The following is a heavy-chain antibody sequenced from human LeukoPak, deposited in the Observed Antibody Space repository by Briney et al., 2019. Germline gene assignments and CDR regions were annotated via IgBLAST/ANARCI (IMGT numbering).Heavy chain of an antibody. CDR1: GGSFSGYY. CDR2: INHSGST. V-gene: IGHV4-34*01. CDR3: ARRYSSSWYFGY. Sequence: SETLSLTCAVYGGSFSGYYWSWIRQPPGKGLEWIGEINHSGSTNYNPSLKSRVTISVDTSKNQFSLKLSSVTAADTAVYYCARRYSSSWYFGYWGQGTLVTVSS. D-gene: IGHD6-13*01. J-gene: IGHJ4*02.